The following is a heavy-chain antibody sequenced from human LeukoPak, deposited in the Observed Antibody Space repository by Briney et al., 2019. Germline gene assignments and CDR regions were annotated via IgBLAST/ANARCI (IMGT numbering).Heavy chain of an antibody. J-gene: IGHJ4*02. V-gene: IGHV3-30-3*01. CDR1: GFTFSSYA. Sequence: GGSLRLSCAASGFTFSSYAMHWARQAPGKGLEWVAVISYDGSNKYYADSVKGRFTISRDNSKNTLYLQMNSLRAEDTAVYYCAKAMGYGDYEKDYWGQGTLVTVSS. CDR3: AKAMGYGDYEKDY. CDR2: ISYDGSNK. D-gene: IGHD4-17*01.